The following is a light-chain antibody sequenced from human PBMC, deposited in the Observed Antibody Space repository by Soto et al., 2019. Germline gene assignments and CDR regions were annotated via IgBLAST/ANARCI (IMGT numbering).Light chain of an antibody. CDR2: CNN. CDR3: ADSYASLSALV. Sequence: QSVLTQSPSASGTPGQWVTISCSGSSSNIGSNNVIWYQQLPGTTPKILMDCNNQRPSGGPDRFSCSKSGTSASLAISGRQYEEEDAYYCADSYASLSALVFGGGTKLTVL. CDR1: SSNIGSNN. V-gene: IGLV1-44*01. J-gene: IGLJ2*01.